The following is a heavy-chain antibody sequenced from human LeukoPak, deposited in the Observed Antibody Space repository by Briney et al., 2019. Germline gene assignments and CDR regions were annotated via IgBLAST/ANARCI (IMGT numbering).Heavy chain of an antibody. CDR3: ARDPSGSYLYYLDY. V-gene: IGHV3-48*02. CDR2: ISSSSSTI. CDR1: GFTFSSYS. J-gene: IGHJ4*02. D-gene: IGHD3-22*01. Sequence: GGALRLSCTASGFTFSSYSMNWVRQVPGKGLEWVSYISSSSSTIYYADSVKGRFTISRDNAKNSLYLQMNSLRDEDTAVYYCARDPSGSYLYYLDYWGQGTLVTVSS.